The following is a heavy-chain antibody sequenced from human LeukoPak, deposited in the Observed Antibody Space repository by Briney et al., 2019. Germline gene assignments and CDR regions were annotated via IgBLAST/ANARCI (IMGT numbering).Heavy chain of an antibody. CDR2: IGSSGGST. D-gene: IGHD4-23*01. CDR3: AKDPSDYVGAFDI. Sequence: GGSLRLSCAASGFTFSNYAMSWVRQAPGKGLEWVSVIGSSGGSTHYADSVKGRFTISRDNSRNTLSLQMNSLRAEDTAVYYCAKDPSDYVGAFDIWGQGTMVSVSS. J-gene: IGHJ3*02. CDR1: GFTFSNYA. V-gene: IGHV3-23*01.